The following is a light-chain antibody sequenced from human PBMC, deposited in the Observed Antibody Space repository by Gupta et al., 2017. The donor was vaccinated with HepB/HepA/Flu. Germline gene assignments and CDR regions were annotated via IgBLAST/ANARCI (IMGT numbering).Light chain of an antibody. CDR1: QSVSSNY. J-gene: IGKJ1*01. V-gene: IGKV3-20*01. CDR2: GAS. Sequence: ENVLTQPPGTLYVSTGERATLSCRASQSVSSNYLAWYQQKVGQAPSLLIYGASSRATGISDNFSGSGSGTDFTLTISRLEHEDFAVYYCQQYGSSPWTFGQGTKVEIK. CDR3: QQYGSSPWT.